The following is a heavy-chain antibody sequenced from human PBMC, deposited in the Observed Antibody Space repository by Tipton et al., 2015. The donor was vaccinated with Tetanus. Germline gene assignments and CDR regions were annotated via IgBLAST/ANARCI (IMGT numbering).Heavy chain of an antibody. CDR1: GASIRGSSDY. CDR3: ARNTVAGTVTFDY. J-gene: IGHJ4*02. CDR2: INHSGST. D-gene: IGHD6-19*01. Sequence: TLSLTCTVSGASIRGSSDYWGWIRQPPGKGLEWIGEINHSGSTNYNPSLKSRVTISVDTSKNQFSLKLSSVTAADTAVYYCARNTVAGTVTFDYWGQGTLVTVSS. V-gene: IGHV4-39*07.